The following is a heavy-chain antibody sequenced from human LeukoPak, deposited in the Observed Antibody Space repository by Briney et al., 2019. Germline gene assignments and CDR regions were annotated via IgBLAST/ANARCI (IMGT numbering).Heavy chain of an antibody. Sequence: GGSLRLSCAASGFTFSSYAMSWVRQAPGKGLEWVSAISGSGANTYYADSLKGRFTISRDNSKNTLYLQMNSLRAEDTAVYYCAKDKRTLSYEYYFDYWGQGTLVTVSS. CDR3: AKDKRTLSYEYYFDY. J-gene: IGHJ4*02. CDR1: GFTFSSYA. V-gene: IGHV3-23*01. D-gene: IGHD5-12*01. CDR2: ISGSGANT.